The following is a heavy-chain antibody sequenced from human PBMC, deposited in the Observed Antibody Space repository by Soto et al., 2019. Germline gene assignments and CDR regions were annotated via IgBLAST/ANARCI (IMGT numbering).Heavy chain of an antibody. CDR1: GFTFSSYA. CDR2: ISGSGGST. CDR3: AFTDDPLDCSGGSCYELGAFDI. Sequence: GGSLRLSCAASGFTFSSYAMSWVRQAPGKGLEWVSAISGSGGSTYYADSVKGRFTISRDNSKNTLYLQMNSLRAEDTAVYYCAFTDDPLDCSGGSCYELGAFDIWGQGTMVTVSS. D-gene: IGHD2-15*01. V-gene: IGHV3-23*01. J-gene: IGHJ3*02.